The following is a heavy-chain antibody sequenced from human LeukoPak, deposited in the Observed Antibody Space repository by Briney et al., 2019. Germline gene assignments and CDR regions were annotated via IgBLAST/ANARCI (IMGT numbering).Heavy chain of an antibody. Sequence: ASVKVSCKASGYTFTGYYMHWVRPAPGQGLEWMGWINPNSGGTNYAQKFQGRVTMTRDTSISTAYMELSRLRSDDTAVYYCARDVLFGGYTFDIWGQGTMVTVSS. J-gene: IGHJ3*02. CDR1: GYTFTGYY. CDR3: ARDVLFGGYTFDI. CDR2: INPNSGGT. D-gene: IGHD3-10*01. V-gene: IGHV1-2*02.